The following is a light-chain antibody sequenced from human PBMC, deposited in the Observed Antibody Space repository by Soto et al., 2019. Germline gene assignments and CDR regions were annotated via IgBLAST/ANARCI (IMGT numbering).Light chain of an antibody. V-gene: IGKV3-20*01. Sequence: EIVLTQSPCTLSFSPLERSTLSCRASQSVGSNYLAWYQQKPGQAPRLLIYGASSRATGIPDRFSGGGSGTDFTLTISRLEPEDFAFYYCHQYNYSPWTFGQGTKVDIK. J-gene: IGKJ1*01. CDR1: QSVGSNY. CDR3: HQYNYSPWT. CDR2: GAS.